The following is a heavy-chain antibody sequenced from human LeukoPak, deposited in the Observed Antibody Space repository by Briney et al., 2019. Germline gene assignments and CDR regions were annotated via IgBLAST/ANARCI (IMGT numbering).Heavy chain of an antibody. CDR2: ISAYNGNT. J-gene: IGHJ5*02. Sequence: ASVKVSCKASGYTFTSYGTSWVRQAPGQGLEWMGWISAYNGNTNYAQKLQGRVTMTTDTSTSTAYMELRSLRSDDTAVYYCARVRVIARTYSNWFDPWGQGTLVTVSS. V-gene: IGHV1-18*01. D-gene: IGHD2/OR15-2a*01. CDR1: GYTFTSYG. CDR3: ARVRVIARTYSNWFDP.